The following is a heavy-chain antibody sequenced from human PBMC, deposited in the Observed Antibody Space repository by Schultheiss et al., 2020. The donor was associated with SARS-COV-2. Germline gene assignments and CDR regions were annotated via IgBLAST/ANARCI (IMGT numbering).Heavy chain of an antibody. CDR2: ISYDGSYK. J-gene: IGHJ4*02. V-gene: IGHV3-30*07. CDR3: ARVQYSSSWYFDY. Sequence: GGSLRLSCAASGFTFSSYAMHWVRQAPGKGLEWVAVISYDGSYKYYADSVKGRFTISRDNSKNTLYLQMNSLRAEDTAVYYCARVQYSSSWYFDYWGQGTLVTVSS. D-gene: IGHD6-13*01. CDR1: GFTFSSYA.